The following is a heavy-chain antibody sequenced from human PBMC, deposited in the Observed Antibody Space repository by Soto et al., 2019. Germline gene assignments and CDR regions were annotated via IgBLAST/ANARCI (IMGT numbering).Heavy chain of an antibody. Sequence: QVQLQESGPGLVKPSETLSLTCTVSGGSMTSYYWSWIRQPPGKGLEWIGFIYYTGNTKYNASLKSRVTISVDTSKNLLSLKLKSVTAAYTAVYYCARRIIALEIFDYWGQGTVVTVSS. J-gene: IGHJ4*02. D-gene: IGHD3-10*01. CDR3: ARRIIALEIFDY. CDR1: GGSMTSYY. V-gene: IGHV4-59*08. CDR2: IYYTGNT.